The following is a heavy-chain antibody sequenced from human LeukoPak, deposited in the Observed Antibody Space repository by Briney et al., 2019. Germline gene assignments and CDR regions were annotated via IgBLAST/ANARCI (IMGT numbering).Heavy chain of an antibody. V-gene: IGHV4-34*01. J-gene: IGHJ1*01. CDR2: INQSGGS. CDR1: GGSFSGYY. Sequence: SETLSLTCAVYGGSFSGYYWSWIRQPPGKGLEWIGEINQSGGSDHNPSLKSRVTMSVDTSKNQFSLKLSSVTAADTAVYYCARGELLWFGEDWFQHWGQGTLVTVSS. CDR3: ARGELLWFGEDWFQH. D-gene: IGHD3-10*01.